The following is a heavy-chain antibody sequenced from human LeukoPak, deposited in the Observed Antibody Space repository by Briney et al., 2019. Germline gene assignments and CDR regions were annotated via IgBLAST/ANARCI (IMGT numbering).Heavy chain of an antibody. J-gene: IGHJ6*03. CDR3: ARVSNAYYYYYMDV. CDR1: GFTFSNYW. Sequence: GGSLRLSCAASGFTFSNYWMHWVRQAPGKGLVWVSRINSDGSSTTYADSVKGRFTISRDNAKNTLYLQMNSLRAEDTAVYYCARVSNAYYYYYMDVWGQGTTVTVSS. V-gene: IGHV3-74*01. CDR2: INSDGSST.